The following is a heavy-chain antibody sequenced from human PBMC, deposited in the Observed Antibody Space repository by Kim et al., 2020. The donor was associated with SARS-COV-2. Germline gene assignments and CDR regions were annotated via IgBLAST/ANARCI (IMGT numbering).Heavy chain of an antibody. Sequence: SETLSLTCTVSGGSISSGGYYWSWIRQHPGKGLEWIGYIYYSGSTYYNPSLKSRVTISVDTSKNQFSLKLSSVTAADTAVYYCAREVVGSGSYPLYYFDYWGQGTLVTVSS. V-gene: IGHV4-31*03. J-gene: IGHJ4*02. CDR2: IYYSGST. CDR1: GGSISSGGYY. CDR3: AREVVGSGSYPLYYFDY. D-gene: IGHD3-10*01.